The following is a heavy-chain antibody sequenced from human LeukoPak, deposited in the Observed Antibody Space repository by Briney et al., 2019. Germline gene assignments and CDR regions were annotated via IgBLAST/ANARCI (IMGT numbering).Heavy chain of an antibody. D-gene: IGHD4-17*01. Sequence: SETLSLTCTVSGGSVSSGSYYWSWIRQPPGKGLEWIGYIYYGGSTNYNPSLKSRVTISVDTSKNQFSLKLSSVTAADTAVYYCAREVTTVTYFDYWGQGTLVTVSS. CDR3: AREVTTVTYFDY. CDR1: GGSVSSGSYY. CDR2: IYYGGST. V-gene: IGHV4-61*01. J-gene: IGHJ4*02.